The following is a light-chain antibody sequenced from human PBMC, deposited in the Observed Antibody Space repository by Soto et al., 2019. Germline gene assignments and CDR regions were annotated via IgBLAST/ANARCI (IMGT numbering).Light chain of an antibody. Sequence: EIGLTQSPGTLSLSPWERARLSCMASQSVNSSYLAWYQQKPGQAPRLLIYGASSRATGIPDRFSGSGSRTDFTLTISRLEPEDFAVYYCQQYGSSPTFGQGTKVDI. CDR1: QSVNSSY. CDR2: GAS. CDR3: QQYGSSPT. J-gene: IGKJ1*01. V-gene: IGKV3-20*01.